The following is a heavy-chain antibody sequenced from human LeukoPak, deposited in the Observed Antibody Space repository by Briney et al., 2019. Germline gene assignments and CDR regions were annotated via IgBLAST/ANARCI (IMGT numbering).Heavy chain of an antibody. J-gene: IGHJ4*02. Sequence: ASVKASCKASGYTFTGYYMHWVRQAPGRGLEWMGWINPNSGGTNYAQKFQGRVTMTRDTSISTAYMELSRLRSDDTAVYYCARLYCSGGSCYSDTVAYWGQGTLVTVSS. D-gene: IGHD2-15*01. CDR2: INPNSGGT. CDR1: GYTFTGYY. CDR3: ARLYCSGGSCYSDTVAY. V-gene: IGHV1-2*02.